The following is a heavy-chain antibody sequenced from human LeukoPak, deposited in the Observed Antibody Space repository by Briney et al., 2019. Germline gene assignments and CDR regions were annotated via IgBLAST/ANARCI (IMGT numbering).Heavy chain of an antibody. D-gene: IGHD6-13*01. V-gene: IGHV4-38-2*02. Sequence: SETLSLTCTVSGYSISSGYYWGWIRQPPGKGLEWIGNIFHSGSTYYNPSLKSRVTISVDTSKNQFSLKLSSVTAADTAVYYCARVLAAAGQRTGYFDYWGQGTLVTVSS. CDR3: ARVLAAAGQRTGYFDY. CDR2: IFHSGST. CDR1: GYSISSGYY. J-gene: IGHJ4*02.